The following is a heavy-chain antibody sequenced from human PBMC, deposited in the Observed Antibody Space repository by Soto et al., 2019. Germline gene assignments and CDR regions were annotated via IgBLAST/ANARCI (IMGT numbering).Heavy chain of an antibody. CDR1: GFTFSSYA. CDR3: EKANPKWLVPRDHFDY. V-gene: IGHV3-23*01. J-gene: IGHJ4*02. D-gene: IGHD6-19*01. CDR2: ISGSGGNT. Sequence: GGSLRLSCAASGFTFSSYAMSWVRQTPGKGLEWVSAISGSGGNTYYADSVKGRFTISRDNSKNTLYLQMNSLRAEDTAVYYCEKANPKWLVPRDHFDYWGQGTLVTVSS.